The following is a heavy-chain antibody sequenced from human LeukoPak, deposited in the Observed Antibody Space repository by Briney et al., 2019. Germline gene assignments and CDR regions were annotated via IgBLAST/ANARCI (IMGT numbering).Heavy chain of an antibody. J-gene: IGHJ5*02. CDR2: IEQYGSEK. CDR3: ARGHGWFDP. Sequence: GGSLRLSCAASGLSFSDSWMTWVRQAPGKGLEWVANIEQYGSEKNYVDSVKGRFTISRDNAKNSLYLQMNILRAEDTAVYYCARGHGWFDPWGQGTLVTVSS. CDR1: GLSFSDSW. V-gene: IGHV3-7*05.